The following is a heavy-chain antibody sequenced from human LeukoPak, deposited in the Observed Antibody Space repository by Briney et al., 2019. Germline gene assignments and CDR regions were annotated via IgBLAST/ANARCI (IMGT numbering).Heavy chain of an antibody. J-gene: IGHJ4*02. V-gene: IGHV3-23*01. CDR1: GFTLSSYI. CDR2: ISGSGGST. D-gene: IGHD5-12*01. CDR3: AKAYSGYDYKLDY. Sequence: SGGSLRLSCAVSGFTLSSYIMSWVRQAPGKGLEWVSTISGSGGSTYYADSVKGRFTISRDNSKNTLYLQMNSLRAEDTAVYYCAKAYSGYDYKLDYWGQGTLVTVSS.